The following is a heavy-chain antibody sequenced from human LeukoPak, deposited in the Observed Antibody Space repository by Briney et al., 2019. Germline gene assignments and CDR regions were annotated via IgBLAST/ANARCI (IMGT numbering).Heavy chain of an antibody. V-gene: IGHV3-23*01. J-gene: IGHJ6*03. Sequence: GGSLRLSCAASGFTFSSYAMSWVRQAPGKGLEWVSAISGSVGSTYYADSVKGRFTISRDNSKNTLYLQMNSLRAEDTDVYYCAKGYCSSTRCYLPQYYYYYMDVRGKGTTVTVSS. D-gene: IGHD2-2*01. CDR1: GFTFSSYA. CDR3: AKGYCSSTRCYLPQYYYYYMDV. CDR2: ISGSVGST.